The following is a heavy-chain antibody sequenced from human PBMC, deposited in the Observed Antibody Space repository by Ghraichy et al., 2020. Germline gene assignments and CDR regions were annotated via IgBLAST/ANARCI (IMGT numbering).Heavy chain of an antibody. CDR1: GFTFSSYS. CDR3: ARGPGQYYYDSSGYYYALNYFDY. CDR2: ISSSSSYI. J-gene: IGHJ4*02. V-gene: IGHV3-21*01. Sequence: GESLNISCAASGFTFSSYSMNWVRQAPGKGLEWVSSISSSSSYIYYADSVKGRFTISRDNAKNSLYLQMNSLRAEDTAVYYCARGPGQYYYDSSGYYYALNYFDYWGQGTLVTVSS. D-gene: IGHD3-22*01.